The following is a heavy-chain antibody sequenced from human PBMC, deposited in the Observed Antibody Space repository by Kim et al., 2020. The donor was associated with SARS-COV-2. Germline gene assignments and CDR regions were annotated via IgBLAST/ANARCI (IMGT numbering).Heavy chain of an antibody. CDR2: IYPGDSDT. J-gene: IGHJ4*02. CDR1: GFSFTSYW. Sequence: GESLKISCKGSGFSFTSYWIGWVRQMPGKGLEWLGIIYPGDSDTKYSPSFQGQVTISADKSISTAYLQWSSLKASDTAMYYCATVLGSGWWPSDFWGQGTLVTVSS. CDR3: ATVLGSGWWPSDF. V-gene: IGHV5-51*01. D-gene: IGHD6-19*01.